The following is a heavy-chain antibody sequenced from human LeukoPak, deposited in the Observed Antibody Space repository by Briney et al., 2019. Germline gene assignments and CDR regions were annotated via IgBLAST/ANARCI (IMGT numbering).Heavy chain of an antibody. Sequence: GASVKVSCKASGYTFTSYYMHWVRQAPGQGLEWMGWINPNSGGTNYAQKFQGRVTMTRDTSISTAYMELSRLRFDDTAVYYCARELRENNWFDPWGQGTLVTVSS. CDR3: ARELRENNWFDP. V-gene: IGHV1-2*02. D-gene: IGHD5-12*01. CDR1: GYTFTSYY. J-gene: IGHJ5*02. CDR2: INPNSGGT.